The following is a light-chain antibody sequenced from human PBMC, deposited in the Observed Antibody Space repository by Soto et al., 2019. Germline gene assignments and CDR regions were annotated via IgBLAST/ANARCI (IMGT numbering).Light chain of an antibody. Sequence: QSALTQPASVSGSPGQSITISCTGTSSDVGNYNLVSWYQHHPGKAPKVIIYEVSGRPSGVSSRFSGSKSGNTASLTISGLQAEDEADYYCCSYAGSITWVFGGGTKVTVL. CDR3: CSYAGSITWV. V-gene: IGLV2-23*02. J-gene: IGLJ3*02. CDR2: EVS. CDR1: SSDVGNYNL.